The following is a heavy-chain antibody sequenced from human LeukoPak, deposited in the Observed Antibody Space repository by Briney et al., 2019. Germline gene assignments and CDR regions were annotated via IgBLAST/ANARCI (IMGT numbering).Heavy chain of an antibody. CDR3: AREGGFGAMVRGVIHGMDV. CDR2: INHSGST. D-gene: IGHD3-10*01. Sequence: PSETLSLTCAVYGGSFSGYYWSWIRQPPGKGLEWIGEINHSGSTNYNPSLKSRVTISVDTSKNQFSLKLSSVTAADTAVYYCAREGGFGAMVRGVIHGMDVWGQGTTVTVSS. J-gene: IGHJ6*02. CDR1: GGSFSGYY. V-gene: IGHV4-34*01.